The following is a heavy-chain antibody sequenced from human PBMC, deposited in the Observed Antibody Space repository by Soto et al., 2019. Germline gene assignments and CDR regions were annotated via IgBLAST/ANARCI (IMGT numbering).Heavy chain of an antibody. V-gene: IGHV1-8*01. J-gene: IGHJ4*02. CDR2: IQPSSGRT. D-gene: IGHD1-26*01. CDR1: GYSFTGLD. Sequence: QVQLVQSGAEVREPGASVKVSCKASGYSFTGLDINWVRQTTGQGLEWMGWIQPSSGRTGYAQKFQGRVNMTRDTSINTAYMELSSLTSDDTAFYYCARGVTAGVDYWGQGTLVTVSS. CDR3: ARGVTAGVDY.